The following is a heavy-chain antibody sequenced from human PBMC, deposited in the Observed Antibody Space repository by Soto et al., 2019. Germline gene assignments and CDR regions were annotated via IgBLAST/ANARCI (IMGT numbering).Heavy chain of an antibody. J-gene: IGHJ4*02. V-gene: IGHV4-31*03. CDR2: IYYSGST. Sequence: SETLSLTCTVSGGSISSGGYYWSWIRQHPGKGLEWIGYIYYSGSTYYNPSLKSRVTISVDTSKNQFSLKLSSVTAADTAVYYCARHPLGYCSGGSCLYFDYWGQGTLVTVSS. D-gene: IGHD2-15*01. CDR3: ARHPLGYCSGGSCLYFDY. CDR1: GGSISSGGYY.